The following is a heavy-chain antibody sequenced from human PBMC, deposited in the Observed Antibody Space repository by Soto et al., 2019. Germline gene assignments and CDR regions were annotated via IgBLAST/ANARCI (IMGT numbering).Heavy chain of an antibody. D-gene: IGHD5-18*01. V-gene: IGHV3-53*02. CDR1: GFIVSSNY. CDR3: ASYSYGLYYFDY. J-gene: IGHJ4*02. CDR2: IYSGGST. Sequence: EVQLVETGGGLIQPGGSLRLSCAASGFIVSSNYMSWVRQAPGKGLEWVSVIYSGGSTYYADSVKGRFTISRDNSKNTLYLQMNSLRAEDTAVYYCASYSYGLYYFDYWGQGTLVTVSS.